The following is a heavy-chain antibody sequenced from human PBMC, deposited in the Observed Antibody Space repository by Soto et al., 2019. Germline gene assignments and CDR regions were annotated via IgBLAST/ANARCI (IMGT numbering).Heavy chain of an antibody. V-gene: IGHV3-7*02. CDR1: GITFSNHY. CDR3: VAGTGWTGDY. Sequence: EVQLVESGGDLVQPGGSLRLSCGASGITFSNHYMTWVRKAPGKGLEWVANINKDGTEKNNVDSVKGRFTISRENAKNSLYLQMNSLRVEVAAVYYFVAGTGWTGDYWGQGPLVTVSS. J-gene: IGHJ4*02. D-gene: IGHD6-19*01. CDR2: INKDGTEK.